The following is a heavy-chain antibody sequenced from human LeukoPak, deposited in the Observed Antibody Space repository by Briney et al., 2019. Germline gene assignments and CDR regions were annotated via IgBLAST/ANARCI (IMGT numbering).Heavy chain of an antibody. J-gene: IGHJ4*02. D-gene: IGHD4-17*01. Sequence: SGPTLVKPTQPLTLTCTFSGFSLSTSGVGVGWIRQPPGRALEWLALIYWDGNKPYSPALTTRLTITKDTAKNMVFLTMTSMDPVDTATYYCAHRRLTPSTTVTTGFDYWGQGILVTVSS. CDR1: GFSLSTSGVG. V-gene: IGHV2-5*02. CDR2: IYWDGNK. CDR3: AHRRLTPSTTVTTGFDY.